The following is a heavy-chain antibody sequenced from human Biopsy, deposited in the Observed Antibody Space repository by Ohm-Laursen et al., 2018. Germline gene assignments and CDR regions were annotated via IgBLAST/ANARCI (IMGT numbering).Heavy chain of an antibody. J-gene: IGHJ6*02. Sequence: PSVKVSCKASGYTFTSYGISWVRQAPGQGLEWMGWINTENGNTIYAQNLQGRVTMTADTSTSTAYMEVTSLRSDDTAAYYCARAKLEPVYCYYGMDVWGQGTTVTVSS. D-gene: IGHD1-1*01. CDR3: ARAKLEPVYCYYGMDV. CDR2: INTENGNT. V-gene: IGHV1-18*01. CDR1: GYTFTSYG.